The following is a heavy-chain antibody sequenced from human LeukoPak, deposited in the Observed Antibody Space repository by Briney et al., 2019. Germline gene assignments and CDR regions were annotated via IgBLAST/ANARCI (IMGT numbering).Heavy chain of an antibody. CDR2: IKEDGGEK. V-gene: IGHV3-7*01. J-gene: IGHJ6*02. CDR1: GFTFSNYW. Sequence: GGSLRVSCAASGFTFSNYWMTWVRQAPGKGLEWVASIKEDGGEKYYVDSVKGRFTVSRDNAKNSFYLQMNSLRVEDTAVYYCARGHYGMDVWGQGTTVTVSS. CDR3: ARGHYGMDV.